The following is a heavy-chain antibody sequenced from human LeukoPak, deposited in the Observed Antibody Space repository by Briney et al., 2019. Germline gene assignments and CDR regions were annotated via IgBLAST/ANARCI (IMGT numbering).Heavy chain of an antibody. CDR1: GGSISSSSYY. V-gene: IGHV4-39*07. CDR3: ARGVVVITTTYYDY. J-gene: IGHJ4*02. D-gene: IGHD3-22*01. CDR2: IYYSGST. Sequence: SETLSLTCTVSGGSISSSSYYWGWIRQPPGKGLEWIGSIYYSGSTYYNPSLKSRVTISVDTSKNQFSLKLSSVTAADTAVYYCARGVVVITTTYYDYWGQGTLVTVSS.